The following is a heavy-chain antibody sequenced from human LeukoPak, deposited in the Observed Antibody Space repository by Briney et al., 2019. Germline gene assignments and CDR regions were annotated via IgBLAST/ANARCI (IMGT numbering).Heavy chain of an antibody. CDR3: ARAFVGDYSDYFDY. CDR2: IIPILGIA. V-gene: IGHV1-69*04. D-gene: IGHD4-17*01. J-gene: IGHJ4*02. CDR1: GGTFSSYA. Sequence: SVKVSCKASGGTFSSYAISWVRQAPGQGREWMGRIIPILGIAKYAQKFQGRVTITADKSTSTAYMDMSSLRSEDAAVYYCARAFVGDYSDYFDYWGQGTLVTVSS.